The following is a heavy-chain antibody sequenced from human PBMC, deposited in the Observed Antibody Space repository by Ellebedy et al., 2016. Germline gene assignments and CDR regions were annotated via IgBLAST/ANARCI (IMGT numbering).Heavy chain of an antibody. Sequence: GGSLRLSCAASGFTFSSYAMSWVRQAPGKGLEWVSAISGSDRNTYYADSVKGRFTISRDNSKNTLYLQMNSLRAEDTAVYYCAKGQLLWFGEFVYYYYGMDVWGQGTTVTVSS. CDR3: AKGQLLWFGEFVYYYYGMDV. D-gene: IGHD3-10*01. V-gene: IGHV3-23*01. J-gene: IGHJ6*02. CDR2: ISGSDRNT. CDR1: GFTFSSYA.